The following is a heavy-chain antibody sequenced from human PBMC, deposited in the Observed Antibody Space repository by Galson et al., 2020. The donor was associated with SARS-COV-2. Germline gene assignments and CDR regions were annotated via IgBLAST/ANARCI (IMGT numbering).Heavy chain of an antibody. J-gene: IGHJ3*02. CDR1: GYKFTSYW. CDR3: ARGMSNWLHDGFDI. D-gene: IGHD1-1*01. V-gene: IGHV5-51*01. Sequence: GESLKISCKASGYKFTSYWIGWVRQMPGKGLEWMGIIYPGDSDTRYMPSFQGQVTISADKSLSTAYLQWRSLKASDTAMYYCARGMSNWLHDGFDIWGQGTMITVSS. CDR2: IYPGDSDT.